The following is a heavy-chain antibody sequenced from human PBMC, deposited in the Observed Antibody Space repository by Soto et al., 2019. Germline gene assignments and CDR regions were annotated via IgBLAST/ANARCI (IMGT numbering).Heavy chain of an antibody. CDR3: ATDVDFGSSRYNARNWFGP. D-gene: IGHD2-2*01. CDR2: IKEDGREK. CDR1: GFTFKNYY. J-gene: IGHJ5*02. V-gene: IGHV3-7*05. Sequence: GGSLRLSCAASGFTFKNYYMSWVRQAPGKGLEWVANIKEDGREKYYVDSVKGRFTISRDNAKNSLYLQMNSLRAEDTAVYYCATDVDFGSSRYNARNWFGPWGQGTLVTVSS.